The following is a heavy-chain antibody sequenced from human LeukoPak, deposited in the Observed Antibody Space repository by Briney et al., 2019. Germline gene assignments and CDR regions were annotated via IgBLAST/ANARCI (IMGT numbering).Heavy chain of an antibody. V-gene: IGHV1-3*01. CDR2: INAGNGNT. D-gene: IGHD1-1*01. CDR1: GYTFTSYA. CDR3: ATAGKGYNWNTQDGGVFDY. J-gene: IGHJ4*02. Sequence: ASVKVSCKASGYTFTSYAMHWVRQAPGQRLEWMGWINAGNGNTKYSQKFQGRVTMTEDTSTDTAYMELSSLRSEDTAVYYCATAGKGYNWNTQDGGVFDYWGQGTLVTVSS.